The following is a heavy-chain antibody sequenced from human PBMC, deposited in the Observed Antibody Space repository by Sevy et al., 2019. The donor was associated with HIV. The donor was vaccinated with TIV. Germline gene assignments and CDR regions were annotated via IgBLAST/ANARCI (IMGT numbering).Heavy chain of an antibody. D-gene: IGHD2-21*02. J-gene: IGHJ6*02. CDR1: GGSISSDS. CDR2: IHSGGST. V-gene: IGHV4-4*07. CDR3: ARVSPNTAPDYYYYAMDV. Sequence: SETLSLTCIVSGGSISSDSWSWIRQPAGKGLEWMGRIHSGGSTNYNPSLKSRVTMSLDTSKNQFSLNLSSVSAADTGVYFCARVSPNTAPDYYYYAMDVWGQGTTVTVSS.